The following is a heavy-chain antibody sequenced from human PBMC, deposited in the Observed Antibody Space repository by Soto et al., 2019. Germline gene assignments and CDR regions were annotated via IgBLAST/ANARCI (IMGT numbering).Heavy chain of an antibody. D-gene: IGHD6-19*01. CDR2: INHFGST. V-gene: IGHV4-34*01. CDR1: AGSFSGYY. J-gene: IGHJ4*02. Sequence: ASETLSLTCAVYAGSFSGYYWTWIRQPPGKGLEWIGEINHFGSTNYNPSLKSRVTISVDTSKNQFYLKLNSVTAADTAVYYCAREIAVAGRNSWGQGTLVTVSS. CDR3: AREIAVAGRNS.